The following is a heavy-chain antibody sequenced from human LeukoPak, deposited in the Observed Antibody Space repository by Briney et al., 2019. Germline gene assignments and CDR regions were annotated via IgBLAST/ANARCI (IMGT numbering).Heavy chain of an antibody. D-gene: IGHD2-2*02. CDR3: ARDGPDIVVVPAAILPLDY. V-gene: IGHV4-38-2*02. Sequence: PSETLSLTSTVSGYSISSGYYWGWIRQPPGKGLEWIGSTYHSGSTYYNPSLKSRVTISVDTSKNQFSLKLSSVTAADTAVYYCARDGPDIVVVPAAILPLDYWGQGTLVTVSS. J-gene: IGHJ4*02. CDR2: TYHSGST. CDR1: GYSISSGYY.